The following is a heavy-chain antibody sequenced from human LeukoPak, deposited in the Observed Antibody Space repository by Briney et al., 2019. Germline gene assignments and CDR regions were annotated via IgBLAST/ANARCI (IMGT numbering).Heavy chain of an antibody. CDR3: ARDRGYNYGSDY. Sequence: GGSLRLSCATSGFTVSYYAIHWVRQTPGKGLEWVAVASYDGSNKYYADSVEGRFTISRDNSTNTLYLQMNSLRDEDTAVYYCARDRGYNYGSDYWGQGTLVTVSS. J-gene: IGHJ4*02. CDR2: ASYDGSNK. V-gene: IGHV3-30*04. D-gene: IGHD5-18*01. CDR1: GFTVSYYA.